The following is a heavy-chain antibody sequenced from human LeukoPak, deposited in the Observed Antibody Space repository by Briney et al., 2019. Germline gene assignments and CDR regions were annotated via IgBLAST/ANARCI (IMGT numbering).Heavy chain of an antibody. CDR1: GYTFTSYG. CDR2: ISAYNVNT. Sequence: GASVKVSCKASGYTFTSYGISWVRQAPGQGLEWMGWISAYNVNTNYAQKRQGRVTMTTDTSTSTAYMELRSLRSDDTAVYYCARAVITFGGVIVYFDYWGQGTLVTVSS. J-gene: IGHJ4*02. CDR3: ARAVITFGGVIVYFDY. V-gene: IGHV1-18*01. D-gene: IGHD3-16*02.